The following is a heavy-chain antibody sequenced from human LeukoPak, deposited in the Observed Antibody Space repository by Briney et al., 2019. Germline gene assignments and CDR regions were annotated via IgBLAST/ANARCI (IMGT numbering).Heavy chain of an antibody. D-gene: IGHD1-1*01. V-gene: IGHV3-30*18. Sequence: PGGSLRLSCAASGFTFSSYGMHCVRQAPGKGLEWVAFIAEDGSIEKYTDSVKGRFTISRDNSNNTLYLRMNSLRAEDTGVYYCVKDRETTSSGTFDSWGQGTLVTVSS. J-gene: IGHJ4*02. CDR1: GFTFSSYG. CDR2: IAEDGSIE. CDR3: VKDRETTSSGTFDS.